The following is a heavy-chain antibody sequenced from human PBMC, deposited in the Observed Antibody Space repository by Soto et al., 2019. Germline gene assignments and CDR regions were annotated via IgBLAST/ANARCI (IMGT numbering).Heavy chain of an antibody. D-gene: IGHD3-10*01. Sequence: SDPTLVKPTQTLTLTCTFSGFSLSTSGVGVGWIRQPPGKALEWLALIYWNDDKRYSPSLKSRLTITKDTSKNQVVLTMTNMDPVDTATYYCAHGNVLLWFGELLDNWFDPWGQGTLVTVSS. CDR3: AHGNVLLWFGELLDNWFDP. CDR1: GFSLSTSGVG. CDR2: IYWNDDK. V-gene: IGHV2-5*01. J-gene: IGHJ5*02.